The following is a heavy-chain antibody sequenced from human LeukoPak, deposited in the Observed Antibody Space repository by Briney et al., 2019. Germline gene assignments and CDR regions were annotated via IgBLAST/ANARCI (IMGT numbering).Heavy chain of an antibody. Sequence: RGSLRLSCAASGFTFSDYYMSWIRQAPGKGLEWVSYISSSGSTLYYADSVKGRFTISRDNAKNSLYLQMNSLRAEDTAVYYCARDRYYYYDSSGYYYGYYMDVWGKGTTVTVSS. D-gene: IGHD3-22*01. CDR3: ARDRYYYYDSSGYYYGYYMDV. J-gene: IGHJ6*03. CDR1: GFTFSDYY. V-gene: IGHV3-11*01. CDR2: ISSSGSTL.